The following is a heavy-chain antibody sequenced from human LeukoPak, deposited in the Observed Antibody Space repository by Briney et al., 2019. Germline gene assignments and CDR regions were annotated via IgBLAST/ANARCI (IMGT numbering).Heavy chain of an antibody. CDR3: ASNPPNTGDFYY. D-gene: IGHD1-1*01. V-gene: IGHV1-8*01. J-gene: IGHJ4*02. CDR1: GYTFTNLD. Sequence: ASVKVSCKTSGYTFTNLDINWLRQAPGQGLEWMGWMSPNSGDTGYAQKFQGRVSMTKDTSISTAYMELSSLRSEDTAVYYCASNPPNTGDFYYWGLGSLVTVSS. CDR2: MSPNSGDT.